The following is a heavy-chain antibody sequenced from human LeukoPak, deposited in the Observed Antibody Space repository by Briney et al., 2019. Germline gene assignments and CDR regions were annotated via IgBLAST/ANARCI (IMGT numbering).Heavy chain of an antibody. Sequence: GGSLRLSCAASGFTFSSYNMKWVRQAPGKGLEWVSSISTSSSYIYYADSVKGRFTISRDNAKNSLNLQMNSLRVEDTAVYYCARVRLVAASPLDYRGQGTLVTVS. D-gene: IGHD2-15*01. CDR2: ISTSSSYI. J-gene: IGHJ4*02. CDR1: GFTFSSYN. V-gene: IGHV3-21*01. CDR3: ARVRLVAASPLDY.